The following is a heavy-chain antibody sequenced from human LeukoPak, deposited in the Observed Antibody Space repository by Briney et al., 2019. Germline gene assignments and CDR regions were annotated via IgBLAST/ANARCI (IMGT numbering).Heavy chain of an antibody. J-gene: IGHJ4*02. D-gene: IGHD6-13*01. CDR3: ARSPAAGTPTFDY. V-gene: IGHV3-7*01. Sequence: FTFXSXAXXWXRQXPGKXXEXVANINQDGSEKYYVDSVKGRLTISRDNAKSSMYLQMNSLRAEDTAVYYCARSPAAGTPTFDYWGQGTLVTVSS. CDR2: INQDGSEK. CDR1: FTFXSXA.